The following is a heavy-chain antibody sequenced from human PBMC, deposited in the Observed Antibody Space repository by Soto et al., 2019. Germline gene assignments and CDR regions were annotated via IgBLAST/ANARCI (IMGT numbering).Heavy chain of an antibody. Sequence: GGSLRLSCAGSGFTFSSYSMSWVRQAPGKGLEWVSVISGSGGEAYYADSVKGRFTISRDNSKNTLYLQMNSLRDEDTAVYYCANKATGPRGWFDPWGQGTLVTVSS. CDR2: ISGSGGEA. V-gene: IGHV3-23*01. J-gene: IGHJ5*02. CDR3: ANKATGPRGWFDP. D-gene: IGHD6-13*01. CDR1: GFTFSSYS.